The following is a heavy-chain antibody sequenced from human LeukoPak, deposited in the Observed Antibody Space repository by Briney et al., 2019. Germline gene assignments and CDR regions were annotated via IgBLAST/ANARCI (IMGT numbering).Heavy chain of an antibody. CDR2: ISSGSMII. J-gene: IGHJ4*02. D-gene: IGHD3-16*01. Sequence: PGGSLRLSCEASGLSFSTNSMNWVRQAPGEGLEWVSYISSGSMIIYYADSVKGRFTISRDNAKNSLFLQMNSLRDEDTAVYYCAREGGHDYWGQGTLVTVFS. CDR1: GLSFSTNS. CDR3: AREGGHDY. V-gene: IGHV3-48*02.